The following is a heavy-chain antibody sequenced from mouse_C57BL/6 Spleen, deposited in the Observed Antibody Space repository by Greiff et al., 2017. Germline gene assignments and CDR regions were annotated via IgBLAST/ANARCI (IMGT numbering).Heavy chain of an antibody. CDR2: ISDGGSYT. J-gene: IGHJ2*01. V-gene: IGHV5-4*01. D-gene: IGHD2-2*01. CDR3: ARDGYPLFDY. CDR1: GFTFSSYA. Sequence: EVQLQESGGGLVKPGGSLTLSCAASGFTFSSYAMSWVRQTPEKRLEWVATISDGGSYTYYPDNVKGRFTISRDNAKNNLYLQMSHLKSEDTAMYYCARDGYPLFDYWGQGTTLTVSS.